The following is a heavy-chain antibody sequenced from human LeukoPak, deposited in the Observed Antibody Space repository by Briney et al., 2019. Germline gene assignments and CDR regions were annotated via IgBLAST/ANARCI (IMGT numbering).Heavy chain of an antibody. CDR2: ISGHGGNE. Sequence: GGSLRLSCVASGFTFSTYAMNWVRQAPGKGLEWVSIISGHGGNEFYADAVKGRFTISRDNSKNTLYLQMNNLRDEDTAVYYCAKDFSSWYTSFDYWGQGTLVTVSS. CDR3: AKDFSSWYTSFDY. D-gene: IGHD6-13*01. CDR1: GFTFSTYA. V-gene: IGHV3-23*01. J-gene: IGHJ4*02.